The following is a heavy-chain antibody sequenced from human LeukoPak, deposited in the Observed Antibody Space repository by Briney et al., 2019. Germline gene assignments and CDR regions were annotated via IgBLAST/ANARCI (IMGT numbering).Heavy chain of an antibody. Sequence: PSQTLSLTCAVSGGSISSGGYSWSWIRQPPGKGLEWIGYIYHSGSTYYNPSLKSRVTISVDRSKNQFSLKLSSVTAADTAVYYCARVREGIAAAWSPRAKNYYFDYWGQGTLVTVSS. D-gene: IGHD6-13*01. CDR1: GGSISSGGYS. CDR3: ARVREGIAAAWSPRAKNYYFDY. V-gene: IGHV4-30-2*01. CDR2: IYHSGST. J-gene: IGHJ4*02.